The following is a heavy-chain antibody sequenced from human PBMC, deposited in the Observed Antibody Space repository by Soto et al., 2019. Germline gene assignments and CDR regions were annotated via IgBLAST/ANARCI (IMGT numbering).Heavy chain of an antibody. CDR2: ISGSGGST. CDR3: AKDIVVVVAAGPIDY. J-gene: IGHJ4*02. CDR1: GFTFSSYA. V-gene: IGHV3-23*01. D-gene: IGHD2-15*01. Sequence: GGSLRLSCAASGFTFSSYAMSWVRQAPGKGLEWVSAISGSGGSTYYADSVKGRFTISRDNSKNTLYLQMNSLRAEDTAVYYCAKDIVVVVAAGPIDYWGQGTLVTVSS.